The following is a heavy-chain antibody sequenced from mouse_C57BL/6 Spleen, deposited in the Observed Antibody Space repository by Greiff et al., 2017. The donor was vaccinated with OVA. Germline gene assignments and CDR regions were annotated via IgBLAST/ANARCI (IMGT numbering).Heavy chain of an antibody. CDR3: ARDPIYYDYDGPAFDY. V-gene: IGHV3-6*01. D-gene: IGHD2-4*01. CDR2: ISYDGSN. CDR1: GYSITSGYY. Sequence: EVQLQESGPGLVKPSQSLSLTCSVTGYSITSGYYWNWIRQFPGNKLEWMGYISYDGSNNYNPSLKNRISITRDTSKNQFFLKLNSVTTEDTATYYCARDPIYYDYDGPAFDYWGQGTTLTVSS. J-gene: IGHJ2*01.